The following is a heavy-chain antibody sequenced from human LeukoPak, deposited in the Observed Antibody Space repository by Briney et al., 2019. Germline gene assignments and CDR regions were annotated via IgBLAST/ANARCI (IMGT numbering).Heavy chain of an antibody. CDR3: ARARHYYDSSSYWSS. J-gene: IGHJ5*02. V-gene: IGHV5-51*01. CDR1: GYSFTSYW. Sequence: GESLKISCKGSGYSFTSYWIGWVRQMPGKGLEWMGIIYPGDSDTRYSPSFQGQVTVSADKSISAAYLQWSSLKASDTAMYYCARARHYYDSSSYWSSWGQGTLVTVSS. CDR2: IYPGDSDT. D-gene: IGHD3-22*01.